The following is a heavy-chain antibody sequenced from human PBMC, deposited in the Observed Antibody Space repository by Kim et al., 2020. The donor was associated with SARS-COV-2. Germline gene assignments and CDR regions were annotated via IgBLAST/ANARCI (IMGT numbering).Heavy chain of an antibody. D-gene: IGHD6-6*01. Sequence: VKGRFTISRDNAKNSLYLQMNSLRAEDTAVYYCARGRGYSSSSPFFFFDYWGQGTLVTVSS. V-gene: IGHV3-11*05. J-gene: IGHJ4*02. CDR3: ARGRGYSSSSPFFFFDY.